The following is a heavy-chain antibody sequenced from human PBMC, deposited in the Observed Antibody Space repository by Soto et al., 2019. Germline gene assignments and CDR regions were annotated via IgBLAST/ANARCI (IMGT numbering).Heavy chain of an antibody. D-gene: IGHD3-22*01. CDR2: IKPDGSEK. Sequence: RGSLRLSCAASGFTFSSYWMSWVRQAPGKGLEWVANIKPDGSEKYYVDSLKGRFTMSRDNAKNSLYLQMNSLRAEDTAVYYCARGDYYDSSGPFSDAFDIWGQGRMVTVSS. V-gene: IGHV3-7*04. J-gene: IGHJ3*02. CDR3: ARGDYYDSSGPFSDAFDI. CDR1: GFTFSSYW.